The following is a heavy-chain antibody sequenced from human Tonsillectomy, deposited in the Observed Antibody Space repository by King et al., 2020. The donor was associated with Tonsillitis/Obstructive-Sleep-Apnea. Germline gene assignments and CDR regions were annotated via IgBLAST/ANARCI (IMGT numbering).Heavy chain of an antibody. CDR2: IYCGGST. CDR1: GFTVSRNY. D-gene: IGHD5-18*01. J-gene: IGHJ5*02. V-gene: IGHV3-66*01. CDR3: ARGLWIQLWHPFDP. Sequence: VQLVESGGGLVQPGGSLRLSCAASGFTVSRNYMSWVRQAPGKGLEWVSVIYCGGSTYYADSVKGRFTISRDNSKNTLYLQINSLRAEDTAVYYCARGLWIQLWHPFDPWGQGTLVTVSS.